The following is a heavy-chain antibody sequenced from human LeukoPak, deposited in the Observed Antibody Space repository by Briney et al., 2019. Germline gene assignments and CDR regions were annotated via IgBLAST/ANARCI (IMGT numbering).Heavy chain of an antibody. Sequence: SLRLSCAASGFTFSSYAMHWVRQAPGKGLEWVAVISYDGSNKYYTDSVKGRLTISRDNSKDTLFLQMNSLRVEDTAVYYCAREGPRGNSQFDYWGQGTLVTVSS. D-gene: IGHD4-23*01. CDR1: GFTFSSYA. CDR2: ISYDGSNK. V-gene: IGHV3-30-3*01. J-gene: IGHJ4*02. CDR3: AREGPRGNSQFDY.